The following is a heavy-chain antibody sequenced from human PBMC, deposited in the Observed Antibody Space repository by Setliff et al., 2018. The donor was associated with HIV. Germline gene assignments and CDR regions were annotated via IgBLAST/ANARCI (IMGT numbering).Heavy chain of an antibody. CDR3: ARETEAGTFDY. V-gene: IGHV4-34*01. CDR2: VTHSGRT. CDR1: GGSFSGYY. J-gene: IGHJ4*02. Sequence: SETLSLTCAVYGGSFSGYYWSWIRQPPGKGLEWIGEVTHSGRTNYNPSLESRVTTSVDTSKKQFSLRLTSVTAADTAVYYCARETEAGTFDYWGQGTLVTVSS. D-gene: IGHD6-19*01.